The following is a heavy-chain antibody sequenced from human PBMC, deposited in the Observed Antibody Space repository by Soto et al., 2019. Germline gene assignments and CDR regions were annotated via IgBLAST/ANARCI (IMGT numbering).Heavy chain of an antibody. D-gene: IGHD5-18*01. Sequence: QVQVQESGPGLVKPSETLSLTCTVSGGSISNYYWSWIRQSPGKGLELIANIYHSGTTNYNLSLKGRVSISIDSSKNQVSLRLKSVTAADTAVYYCARGGYRTLAWFDPWGQGTLVTVSS. J-gene: IGHJ5*02. CDR2: IYHSGTT. CDR3: ARGGYRTLAWFDP. V-gene: IGHV4-59*01. CDR1: GGSISNYY.